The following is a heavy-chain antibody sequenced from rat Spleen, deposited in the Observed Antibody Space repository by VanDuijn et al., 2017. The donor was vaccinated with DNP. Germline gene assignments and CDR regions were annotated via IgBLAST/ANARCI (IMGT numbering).Heavy chain of an antibody. CDR3: ARRTGTYYAMDA. CDR1: GFTFNNYW. V-gene: IGHV5-31*01. CDR2: ITSSGGRT. J-gene: IGHJ4*01. Sequence: EVQLVESGGDLVQPGGSLKLSCVASGFTFNNYWMAWIRQVPGKGLEWVAAITSSGGRTYFPDSVKGRFTISRDNAKNTLYLHMNSLRSEDTATYYCARRTGTYYAMDAWGQGTSVTVSS. D-gene: IGHD1-4*01.